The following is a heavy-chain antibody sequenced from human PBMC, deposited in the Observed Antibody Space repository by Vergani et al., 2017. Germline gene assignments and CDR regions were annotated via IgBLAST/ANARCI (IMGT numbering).Heavy chain of an antibody. D-gene: IGHD4-23*01. V-gene: IGHV3-30-3*02. J-gene: IGHJ6*02. Sequence: QVQLVESGGGVVQPGRSLRLSCAASGFTFSSYAMHWVRQAPGKGLEWVAVISYDGSNKYYADSVKGRFTISRDNSKNTLYLQMNSLRAEDTAVYCCAKTTVVNFPDRLGDYGMDVWGQGTTVTVSS. CDR3: AKTTVVNFPDRLGDYGMDV. CDR2: ISYDGSNK. CDR1: GFTFSSYA.